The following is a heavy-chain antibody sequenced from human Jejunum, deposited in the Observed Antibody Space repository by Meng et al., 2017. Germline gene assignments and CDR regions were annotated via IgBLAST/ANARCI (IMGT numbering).Heavy chain of an antibody. D-gene: IGHD1-14*01. V-gene: IGHV4-34*01. Sequence: QRPLQQCGVVRLKPSETLSLTCAVYGGSSSGFYLSWIRQPPGKGLEWIGEIHPSGSTDYNPSLKSRLTISLDTSKNQFSLSLNSATAADTGIYYCTRGTDRAKSGDYWGQGTLVTVFS. CDR3: TRGTDRAKSGDY. CDR2: IHPSGST. J-gene: IGHJ4*02. CDR1: GGSSSGFY.